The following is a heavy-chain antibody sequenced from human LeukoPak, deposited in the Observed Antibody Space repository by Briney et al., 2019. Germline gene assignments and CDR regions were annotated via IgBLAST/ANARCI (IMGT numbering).Heavy chain of an antibody. D-gene: IGHD1-1*01. CDR3: ARDKRQASGRGLDY. CDR2: VFTSGST. V-gene: IGHV4-4*07. J-gene: IGHJ4*02. CDR1: SGSISNFH. Sequence: SETLSLTCTVSSGSISNFHWTWIRQRAGKGLEWIGRVFTSGSTNYNPSLKSRVTISVEKSKNQFSLKLSSVTAADTAVYYCARDKRQASGRGLDYWGQGTLVTVSS.